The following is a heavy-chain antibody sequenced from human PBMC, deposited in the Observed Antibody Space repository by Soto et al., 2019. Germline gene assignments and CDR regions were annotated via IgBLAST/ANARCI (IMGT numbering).Heavy chain of an antibody. CDR2: IKQDGSEK. D-gene: IGHD3-10*01. Sequence: ETLRLSCAASGFTFTAYWMDWVRQAPGKGLEWVANIKQDGSEKYYVDSVKGRFTISRDNAKNSLYLQMNSLRAEDTALYYCARSGLRGFDYWGQGTLVTVSS. V-gene: IGHV3-7*01. CDR3: ARSGLRGFDY. J-gene: IGHJ4*02. CDR1: GFTFTAYW.